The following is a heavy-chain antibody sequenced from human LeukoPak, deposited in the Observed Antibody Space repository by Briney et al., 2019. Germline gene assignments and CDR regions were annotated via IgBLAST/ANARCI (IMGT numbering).Heavy chain of an antibody. Sequence: SQTLSLTCTVSGGSISSGGYYWSWIRQHPGKGLEWIGYIYYSGSTYYNPSLKSRVTISVDTSKNQFSLTLSSVTAADTAMYYCARVRYYGSGEEIDPWGQGTLVTVSS. J-gene: IGHJ5*02. V-gene: IGHV4-31*03. CDR3: ARVRYYGSGEEIDP. CDR2: IYYSGST. D-gene: IGHD3-10*01. CDR1: GGSISSGGYY.